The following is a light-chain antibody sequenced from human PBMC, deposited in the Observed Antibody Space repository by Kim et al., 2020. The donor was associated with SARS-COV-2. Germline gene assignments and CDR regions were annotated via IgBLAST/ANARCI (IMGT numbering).Light chain of an antibody. Sequence: QSALTQPASVSGSPGQSITISCTGTSSDVGGYNYVSWYQHHPGKAPKLMIYDVSKRPSGVSNRFSGSKSVNTASLTISGLQAEDEADYYCSSNTSSNTYVFGTVTKVTVL. CDR3: SSNTSSNTYV. V-gene: IGLV2-14*03. CDR2: DVS. J-gene: IGLJ1*01. CDR1: SSDVGGYNY.